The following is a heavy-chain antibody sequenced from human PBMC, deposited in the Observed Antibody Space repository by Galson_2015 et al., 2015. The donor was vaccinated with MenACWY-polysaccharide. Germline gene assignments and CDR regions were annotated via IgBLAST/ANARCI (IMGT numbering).Heavy chain of an antibody. Sequence: SLRLSCAASGFIFSNYWMHWVRQAPGKGLVRVSRINTDGSVTSYADSVKGRFTISRDNAKNRLLLQMNSLSVDDTAVYYCAKDQRWNLPDYWGQGILVTVSP. V-gene: IGHV3-74*01. CDR3: AKDQRWNLPDY. CDR2: INTDGSVT. J-gene: IGHJ4*02. D-gene: IGHD1-7*01. CDR1: GFIFSNYW.